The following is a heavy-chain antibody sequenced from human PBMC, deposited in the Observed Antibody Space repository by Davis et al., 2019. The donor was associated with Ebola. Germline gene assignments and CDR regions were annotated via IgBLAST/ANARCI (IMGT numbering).Heavy chain of an antibody. CDR1: NGSIRRGGYS. J-gene: IGHJ4*02. Sequence: SDTLSLTCTVPNGSIRRGGYSWRWIRQPPGKALAWLGYIYHSDSSYYNPSGESRLTISADQSEEQFSLKLTSVTAADTAVYYCASCNDVGCPYWGQGVLVTVSS. CDR3: ASCNDVGCPY. CDR2: IYHSDSS. V-gene: IGHV4-30-2*01. D-gene: IGHD1-1*01.